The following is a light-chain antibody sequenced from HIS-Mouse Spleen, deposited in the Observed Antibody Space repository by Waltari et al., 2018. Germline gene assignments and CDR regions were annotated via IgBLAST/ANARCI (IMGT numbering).Light chain of an antibody. V-gene: IGLV2-14*03. Sequence: QSALTQPASVSGSPGQSITISCTGTRSDAGGYNYVSWYQQHPGKAPKLMIYDVSNRPSGVSNRFSGSKSGNTASLTISGLQAEDEADYYCSSYTSSSFNVVFGGGTKLTVL. CDR3: SSYTSSSFNVV. J-gene: IGLJ2*01. CDR1: RSDAGGYNY. CDR2: DVS.